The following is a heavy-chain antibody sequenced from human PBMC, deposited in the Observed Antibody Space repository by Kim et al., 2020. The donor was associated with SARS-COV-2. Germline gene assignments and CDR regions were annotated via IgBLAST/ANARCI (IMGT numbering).Heavy chain of an antibody. J-gene: IGHJ4*02. CDR1: GGSISSGGYY. D-gene: IGHD3-22*01. CDR3: ARVGYDDSSGYYSDY. V-gene: IGHV4-31*03. CDR2: IYYSGST. Sequence: SETLSLTCTVSGGSISSGGYYWSWIRQHPGKGLEWIGYIYYSGSTYYNPSLKSRVTISVDTSKNQFSLKLSSVTAADTAVYYCARVGYDDSSGYYSDYWGQGTLVTVPP.